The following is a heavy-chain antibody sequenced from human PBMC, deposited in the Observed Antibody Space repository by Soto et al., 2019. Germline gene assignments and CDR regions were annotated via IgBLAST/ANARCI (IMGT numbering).Heavy chain of an antibody. J-gene: IGHJ3*02. Sequence: SETLSLTCAVYGGSFSGYYWSWIRQPPGKGLEWIGEINHSGSTNYNPSLKSRVTISVDTSKNQFSLKLSSVTAADTAVYYCATFAGYSSSWYAFDIWGQGTMVTVSS. CDR1: GGSFSGYY. CDR2: INHSGST. CDR3: ATFAGYSSSWYAFDI. D-gene: IGHD6-13*01. V-gene: IGHV4-34*01.